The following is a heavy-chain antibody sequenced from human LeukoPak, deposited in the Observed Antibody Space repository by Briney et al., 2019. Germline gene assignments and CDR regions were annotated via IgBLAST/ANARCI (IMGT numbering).Heavy chain of an antibody. Sequence: GESLKISCKGSGYNFISYWISWVRQMPGKGLEWMGSINPSDSYTNYSPSFQGHVTISVDKSISAAYLQWSSLKASDTAMYYCARLTAAGGYYFDDWGQGTLVTVSS. CDR1: GYNFISYW. J-gene: IGHJ4*02. CDR2: INPSDSYT. D-gene: IGHD6-13*01. V-gene: IGHV5-10-1*01. CDR3: ARLTAAGGYYFDD.